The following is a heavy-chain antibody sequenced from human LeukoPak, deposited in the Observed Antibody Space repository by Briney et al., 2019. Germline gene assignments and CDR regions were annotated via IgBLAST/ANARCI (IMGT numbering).Heavy chain of an antibody. CDR1: GGSISSSNW. CDR2: VYHSGST. D-gene: IGHD2-15*01. CDR3: ATRRGYCSGGNCNYYFDY. J-gene: IGHJ4*02. Sequence: PSETLSLTCAVSGGSISSSNWWSWVRQPPGKGLEWIGEVYHSGSTNYNPSLKSRVTISVDTSKNQFSLKLSSVTAADTAVYYCATRRGYCSGGNCNYYFDYWGQGTLVTVSS. V-gene: IGHV4-4*02.